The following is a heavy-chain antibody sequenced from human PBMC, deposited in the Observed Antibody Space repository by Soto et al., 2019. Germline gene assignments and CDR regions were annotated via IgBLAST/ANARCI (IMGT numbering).Heavy chain of an antibody. Sequence: SETLCLTCTVSGGSISSYYWSWIRQPPGKGLEWIGYIYYSGSTNYNPSLKSRVTISVDTSKNQFSLKLSSVTAADTAVYYCARGRSYCSGGSCYVYGFYFHHWGQGILVTAPQ. CDR3: ARGRSYCSGGSCYVYGFYFHH. CDR2: IYYSGST. J-gene: IGHJ1*01. V-gene: IGHV4-59*01. D-gene: IGHD2-15*01. CDR1: GGSISSYY.